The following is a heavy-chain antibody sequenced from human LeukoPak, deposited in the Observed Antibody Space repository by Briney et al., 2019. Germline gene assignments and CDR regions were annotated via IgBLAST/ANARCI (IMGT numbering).Heavy chain of an antibody. CDR3: ARDSAGIAAAGINY. CDR1: GGSISSYY. V-gene: IGHV4-59*01. J-gene: IGHJ4*02. D-gene: IGHD6-13*01. CDR2: IYYSGTT. Sequence: SETLSLTCTVSGGSISSYYWNWIRQPPGKGLEWIGYIYYSGTTNYNPSLKSRVSMSVDTSKNQFSLKLSSVTAADTAVYYCARDSAGIAAAGINYWGQGTLVTVSS.